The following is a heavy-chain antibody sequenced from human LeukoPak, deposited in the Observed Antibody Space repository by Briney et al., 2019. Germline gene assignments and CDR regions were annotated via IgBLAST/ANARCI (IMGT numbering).Heavy chain of an antibody. CDR3: ARLITMIVEN. Sequence: SETLSLTCTVSGYSISSGNYWGWIRQPPGKGLEWIGSIFHSGSTYYNPSLKSRVTISKDKSKNQFSLNLTSVTAADTAVYYCARLITMIVENWGQGTLVTVSS. CDR2: IFHSGST. V-gene: IGHV4-38-2*02. D-gene: IGHD3-22*01. CDR1: GYSISSGNY. J-gene: IGHJ4*02.